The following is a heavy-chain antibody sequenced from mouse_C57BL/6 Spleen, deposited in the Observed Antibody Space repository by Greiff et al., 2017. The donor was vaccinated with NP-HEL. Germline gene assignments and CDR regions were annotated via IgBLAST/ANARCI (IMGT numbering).Heavy chain of an antibody. CDR3: AREEGTRYFDY. D-gene: IGHD3-3*01. J-gene: IGHJ2*01. V-gene: IGHV1-52*01. Sequence: QVQLQQPGAELVRPGSSVKLSCKASGYTFTSYWMHWVKQRPIQGLEWIGNIDPSDSETHYNQKFKDKATLTVDKSSSTAYMQLSSLTSEDSAVYYCAREEGTRYFDYWGQGTTLTVSS. CDR1: GYTFTSYW. CDR2: IDPSDSET.